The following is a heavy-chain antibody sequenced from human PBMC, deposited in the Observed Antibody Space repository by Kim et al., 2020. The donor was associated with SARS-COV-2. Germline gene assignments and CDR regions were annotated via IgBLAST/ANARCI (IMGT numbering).Heavy chain of an antibody. CDR1: GFTFSDSY. D-gene: IGHD3-16*01. CDR3: ARDLWGRTSF. CDR2: INPGSGDT. J-gene: IGHJ4*02. V-gene: IGHV1-2*02. Sequence: ASVKVSCKASGFTFSDSYIHWVRQAPGQGLDWMGWINPGSGDTNLAQRFQGRVTMTSDTSISTAYMDLSSLTSDDTAVYYCARDLWGRTSFWGQGTLVTVSS.